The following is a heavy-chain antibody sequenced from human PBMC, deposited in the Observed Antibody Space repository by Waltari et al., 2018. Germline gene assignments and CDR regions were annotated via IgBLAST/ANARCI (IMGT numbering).Heavy chain of an antibody. CDR2: INPNGGGT. CDR3: ARDISVARYNWNYGWFDP. CDR1: GYTFITYY. D-gene: IGHD1-7*01. V-gene: IGHV1-2*02. J-gene: IGHJ5*02. Sequence: QVQLVQSGAEVKKPGASVKVSCKTSGYTFITYYMHWVREVPGQGLEWMGWINPNGGGTNYAQKFQGRVTLTSDTSLSTVYVELSRLTSDDTAIYYCARDISVARYNWNYGWFDPWGQGTLVTVSS.